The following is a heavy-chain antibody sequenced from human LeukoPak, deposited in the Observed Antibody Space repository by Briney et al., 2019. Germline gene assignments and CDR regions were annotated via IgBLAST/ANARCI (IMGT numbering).Heavy chain of an antibody. CDR1: GASISSYY. D-gene: IGHD6-6*01. V-gene: IGHV4-4*09. Sequence: PSETLSPTCTVSGASISSYYWSWFRRPPGKGLEWIAYIFPSGSINFNPSLKSRVSISVDGSKNNFSLDLSSVTAADTAVYYCARLRSSSYYFDYWGQGTLVTVSS. CDR3: ARLRSSSYYFDY. CDR2: IFPSGSI. J-gene: IGHJ4*02.